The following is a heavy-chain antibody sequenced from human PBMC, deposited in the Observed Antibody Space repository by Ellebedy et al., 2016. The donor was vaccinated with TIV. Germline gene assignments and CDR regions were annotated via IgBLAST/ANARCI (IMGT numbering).Heavy chain of an antibody. CDR1: GYTFTSYF. D-gene: IGHD3-22*01. V-gene: IGHV1-46*01. J-gene: IGHJ4*02. CDR3: ARGDNYYYDSSGYYYSY. CDR2: INPTSGSS. Sequence: ASVKVSCKASGYTFTSYFLCWVRQAPGQGLEWMGIINPTSGSSNYAQKFQGRVTMTRDTSTSTGYMALSSLRYEDTAVYYCARGDNYYYDSSGYYYSYWGQGTLVTVSS.